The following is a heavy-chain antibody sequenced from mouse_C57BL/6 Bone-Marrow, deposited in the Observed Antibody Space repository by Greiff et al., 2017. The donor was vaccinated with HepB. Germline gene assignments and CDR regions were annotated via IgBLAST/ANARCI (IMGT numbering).Heavy chain of an antibody. Sequence: QVQLQQPGAELVMPGASVKLSCKASGYTFTSYWMHWVKQRPGQGLEWIGEIDPSDSYTNYNQKFKGKSTLTVDKSSSTAYMQLSSLTSEDSAVYYCARFVLYDDGHWYFDVWGTGTTVTVSS. D-gene: IGHD2-3*01. V-gene: IGHV1-69*01. CDR3: ARFVLYDDGHWYFDV. CDR2: IDPSDSYT. J-gene: IGHJ1*03. CDR1: GYTFTSYW.